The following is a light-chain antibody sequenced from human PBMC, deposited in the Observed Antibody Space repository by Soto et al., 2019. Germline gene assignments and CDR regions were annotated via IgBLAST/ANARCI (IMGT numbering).Light chain of an antibody. Sequence: QSVLTQPPSASGTPGQTIAICCSGGSSNIGSHTVNRYQQLPGTAPRLLIYSNTQRPSGVPDRFSGSKSGTSASLAISGLQSEYEGDYYCAAWDDSLNGVVFGGGTKVTVL. J-gene: IGLJ2*01. CDR3: AAWDDSLNGVV. V-gene: IGLV1-44*01. CDR1: SSNIGSHT. CDR2: SNT.